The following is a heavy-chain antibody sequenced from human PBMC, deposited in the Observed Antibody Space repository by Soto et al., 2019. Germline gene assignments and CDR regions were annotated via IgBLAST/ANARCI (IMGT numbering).Heavy chain of an antibody. CDR3: ARNRRDVPFDS. CDR1: GFTFSSYG. D-gene: IGHD2-21*02. Sequence: QVQLVESGGGVVQPGRSLRLSCEASGFTFSSYGMHWVRQAPGKGLEWVALMGYDGDTKFYADSVKGRLTVSRDNSKNMLFLQMNSLRAEDTAVYYCARNRRDVPFDSWGQGTLVTISS. V-gene: IGHV3-33*01. J-gene: IGHJ4*02. CDR2: MGYDGDTK.